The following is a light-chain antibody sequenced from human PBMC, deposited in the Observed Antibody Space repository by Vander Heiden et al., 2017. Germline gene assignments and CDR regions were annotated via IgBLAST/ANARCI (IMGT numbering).Light chain of an antibody. V-gene: IGKV1-39*01. J-gene: IGKJ2*01. CDR1: QSVSSY. CDR2: ATS. CDR3: KQSQKTPQT. Sequence: DIRMTQSPSSLSASVGDRVTITCRASQSVSSYVNWYQQKPGRAPKVLIYATSNLHSGVPSRFSGSGSGTDFTLTISSLQPEDFATYYCKQSQKTPQTFGQGTKLEIK.